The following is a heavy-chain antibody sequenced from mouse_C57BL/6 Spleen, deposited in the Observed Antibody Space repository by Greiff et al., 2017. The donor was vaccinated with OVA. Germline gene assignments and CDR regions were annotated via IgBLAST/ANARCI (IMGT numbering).Heavy chain of an antibody. J-gene: IGHJ3*01. CDR2: ISDGGSYT. Sequence: EVKLMESGGGLVKPGGSLKLSCAASGFTFSSYAMSWVRQTPEKRLEWVATISDGGSYTYYPDNVKGRFTISRDNAKNNLYLQMSHLKSEDTAMYYCARDLYGSLSWFAYWGQGTLVTVSA. CDR1: GFTFSSYA. D-gene: IGHD1-1*01. CDR3: ARDLYGSLSWFAY. V-gene: IGHV5-4*01.